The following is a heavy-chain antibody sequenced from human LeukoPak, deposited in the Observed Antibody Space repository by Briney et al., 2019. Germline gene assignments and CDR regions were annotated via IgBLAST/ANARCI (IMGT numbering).Heavy chain of an antibody. J-gene: IGHJ6*02. CDR3: AKDLLVLLGRSSLGMDV. CDR1: GFTFSSYG. V-gene: IGHV3-30*18. CDR2: ISYDGSNK. Sequence: GGSLRLSCVASGFTFSSYGMHWVRQAPGKGLEWVAVISYDGSNKYYADSVKGRFTISRDNSKNTLYLQMNSLRAEDTAVYYCAKDLLVLLGRSSLGMDVWGQGTTVTVSS. D-gene: IGHD2-2*01.